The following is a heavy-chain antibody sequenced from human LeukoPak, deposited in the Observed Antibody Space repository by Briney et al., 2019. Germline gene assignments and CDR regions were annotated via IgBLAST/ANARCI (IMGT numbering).Heavy chain of an antibody. V-gene: IGHV3-74*01. CDR1: GFTFGSYW. CDR2: INSDGSST. D-gene: IGHD2-15*01. J-gene: IGHJ4*02. CDR3: ARAASRDYSPGDY. Sequence: GGSLRLSCAASGFTFGSYWMHWVRQAPGKGLVWVSRINSDGSSTSYADSVKGRFTISRDNAKNTLYLQMNSLRAEDTAVYYCARAASRDYSPGDYWGQGTLVTVSS.